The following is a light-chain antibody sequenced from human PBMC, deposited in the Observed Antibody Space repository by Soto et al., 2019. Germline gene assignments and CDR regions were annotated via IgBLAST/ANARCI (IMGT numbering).Light chain of an antibody. Sequence: IVLTQSPGTLSLSPGERATLSCRASQTVSSNYLAWYQQKPGQAPRLLINGASNRATGIPDRFSGSGSGADFTLTITRLEPEDFAVYYCQQYGTFPWTFGLGTKVDNK. V-gene: IGKV3-20*01. CDR1: QTVSSNY. J-gene: IGKJ1*01. CDR2: GAS. CDR3: QQYGTFPWT.